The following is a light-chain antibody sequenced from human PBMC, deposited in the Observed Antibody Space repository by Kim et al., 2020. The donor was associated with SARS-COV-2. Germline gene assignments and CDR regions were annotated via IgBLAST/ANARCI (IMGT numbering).Light chain of an antibody. V-gene: IGLV1-40*01. J-gene: IGLJ1*01. CDR1: SSNLGAGYD. Sequence: QSVLTQPPSVSGAPGQRVTISCTGSSSNLGAGYDVNWYQQLPGTVPKLLIYANSNRPSGVPGRFSGSKSVSSASLAITGLQAEDETDYYCQSYDSSLSGYVFGTGTQLTV. CDR3: QSYDSSLSGYV. CDR2: ANS.